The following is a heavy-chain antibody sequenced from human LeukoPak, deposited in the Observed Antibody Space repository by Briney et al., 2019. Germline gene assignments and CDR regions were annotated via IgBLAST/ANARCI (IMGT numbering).Heavy chain of an antibody. V-gene: IGHV1-69*13. Sequence: GASAKVSCKASGGTFSSYAISWVRQAPGQGLEWMGGIIPIFGTANYAQKFQGRVTITADESTSTAYMELSSLRSEDTAVYYCAKANRIAAAGPVYWGQGTLVTVSS. CDR2: IIPIFGTA. CDR1: GGTFSSYA. D-gene: IGHD6-13*01. J-gene: IGHJ4*02. CDR3: AKANRIAAAGPVY.